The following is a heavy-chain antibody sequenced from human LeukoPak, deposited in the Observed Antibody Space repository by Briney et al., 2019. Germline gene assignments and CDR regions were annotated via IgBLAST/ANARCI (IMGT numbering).Heavy chain of an antibody. CDR1: RFTLSNYW. J-gene: IGHJ4*02. Sequence: PGGSLRLSCAASRFTLSNYWMSWLRQAPGKGLEWVANIKQDGSETYYVDSVKGRFTISRDNAKNSLSPQLNSLRAEDTAVYYCARQRGSGCLDYWGQGTLVTVSS. CDR2: IKQDGSET. D-gene: IGHD6-19*01. CDR3: ARQRGSGCLDY. V-gene: IGHV3-7*01.